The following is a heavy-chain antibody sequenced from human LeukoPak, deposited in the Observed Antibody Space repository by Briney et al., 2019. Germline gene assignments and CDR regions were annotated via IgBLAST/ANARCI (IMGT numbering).Heavy chain of an antibody. D-gene: IGHD2-15*01. CDR2: XXXYNGNT. J-gene: IGHJ5*02. CDR3: ARVAVDLDCSGDTCSSVFKSFDA. Sequence: ASVKVSCKASGYMFTSYAISWVRRAPGQGLEWXXXXXXYNGNTKYAQKFQARVTMTTDTSTSTAYMVLRSLRSDDTAVYYCARVAVDLDCSGDTCSSVFKSFDAWGQGTLVTVSS. V-gene: IGHV1-18*01. CDR1: GYMFTSYA.